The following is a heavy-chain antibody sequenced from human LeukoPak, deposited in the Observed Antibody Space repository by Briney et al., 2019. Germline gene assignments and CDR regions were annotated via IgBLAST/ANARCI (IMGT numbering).Heavy chain of an antibody. CDR3: ARQTGSGLFILP. J-gene: IGHJ4*02. D-gene: IGHD3/OR15-3a*01. CDR1: GGSISSSSYY. V-gene: IGHV4-39*01. CDR2: FYYSGNT. Sequence: SSETLSLTCTVSGGSISSSSYYWGWLRQPPGKGLEWIGSFYYSGNTYYNASLKSQVSISIDTSKNQFSLRLTSVTAADTAVYYCARQTGSGLFILPGGQGTLVTVSS.